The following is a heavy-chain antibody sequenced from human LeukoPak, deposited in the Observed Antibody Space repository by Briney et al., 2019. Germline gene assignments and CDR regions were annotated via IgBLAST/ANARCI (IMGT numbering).Heavy chain of an antibody. D-gene: IGHD3-10*01. CDR3: AKAISGSYSGIDY. V-gene: IGHV3-9*01. CDR2: ISWNSGGI. CDR1: GFTFDDFA. J-gene: IGHJ4*02. Sequence: PGMSLRLSCAASGFTFDDFAMHWVRQAPGKGLEWVSGISWNSGGIVYADSVKGRFTIARDNAKNSLDLQMNSLRAEDTALYYCAKAISGSYSGIDYWGQGTLVTVSS.